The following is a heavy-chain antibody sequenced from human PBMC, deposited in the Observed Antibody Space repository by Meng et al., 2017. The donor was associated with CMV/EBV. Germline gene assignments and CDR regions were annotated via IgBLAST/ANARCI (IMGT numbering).Heavy chain of an antibody. D-gene: IGHD1-26*01. CDR1: GLTFRSYA. Sequence: SGLTFRSYAMNWVRQAPGKGLEWVASISSSSSYIYYADSVKGRLTISRDNAKNSLYLQMNSLRAEDTAVYYCARDTYSGSPEYYFDYWGQGTLVTVSS. CDR2: ISSSSSYI. CDR3: ARDTYSGSPEYYFDY. V-gene: IGHV3-21*01. J-gene: IGHJ4*02.